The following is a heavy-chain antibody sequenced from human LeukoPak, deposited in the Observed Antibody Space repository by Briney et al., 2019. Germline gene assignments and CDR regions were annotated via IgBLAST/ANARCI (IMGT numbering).Heavy chain of an antibody. CDR2: IIPILGIS. V-gene: IGHV1-69*04. CDR1: GGTFSSYT. J-gene: IGHJ4*02. Sequence: GASVKVSCKASGGTFSSYTISWVRQAPGQGLEWMGRIIPILGISNYAQKFHGRVTNTPDKSKRTAYIELSSLRSEDTAVYYCARDHTPEGPSHPFDYWGQGTLVTVSS. CDR3: ARDHTPEGPSHPFDY.